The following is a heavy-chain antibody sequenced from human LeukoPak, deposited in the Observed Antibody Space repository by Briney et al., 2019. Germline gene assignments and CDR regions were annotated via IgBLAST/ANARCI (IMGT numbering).Heavy chain of an antibody. CDR3: ATESNYYLDD. V-gene: IGHV1-69*06. CDR1: GGNFRNYA. J-gene: IGHJ4*02. CDR2: IILMFGTQ. D-gene: IGHD3-10*01. Sequence: SVKVSCKASGGNFRNYAVSWVRQAPGQGLEWMGRIILMFGTQNHAQKFQGRVTIFADKSTGTVYMDLNSLTSDDTAVYYCATESNYYLDDWGQGTLVCVSS.